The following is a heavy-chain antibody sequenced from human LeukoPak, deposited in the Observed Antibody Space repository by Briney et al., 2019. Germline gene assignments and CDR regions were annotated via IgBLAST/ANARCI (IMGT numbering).Heavy chain of an antibody. D-gene: IGHD1-26*01. CDR3: AREFDGSASGAGY. Sequence: PGGYLRLSCAASGFTCSSYAMSWVRQAQGKGLEWVSSMGSSSGLIYSGDSVKGRFTVSRDNAKRSLYLQMNSLRADDTAVYYCAREFDGSASGAGYWGQGTLVTVSS. CDR2: MGSSSGLI. V-gene: IGHV3-21*01. CDR1: GFTCSSYA. J-gene: IGHJ4*02.